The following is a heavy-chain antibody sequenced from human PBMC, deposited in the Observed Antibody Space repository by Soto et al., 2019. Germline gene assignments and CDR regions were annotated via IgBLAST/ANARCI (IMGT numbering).Heavy chain of an antibody. CDR1: GGSISSGGYS. CDR3: ARSYGYFDRLFLAS. D-gene: IGHD3-9*01. J-gene: IGHJ5*02. V-gene: IGHV4-30-2*01. Sequence: LCGGSISSGGYSWSWIRQPPGKGLEWIGYIYHSGSTYYNPSLKSRVTISVDRSKNQFSLKLSSVTAADTAVYYCARSYGYFDRLFLASWGQGTLVTVSS. CDR2: IYHSGST.